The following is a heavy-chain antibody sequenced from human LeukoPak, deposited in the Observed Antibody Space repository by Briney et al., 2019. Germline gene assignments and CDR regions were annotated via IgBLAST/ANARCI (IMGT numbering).Heavy chain of an antibody. J-gene: IGHJ4*01. CDR3: ARGVPQAAAGTMYYFDY. D-gene: IGHD6-13*01. Sequence: SETLSLTCTVSGGSISSGSYYWSWIRQPPGKGLEWIGEINHSGSTNYNPSLKSRVTISVDTSKNQFSLKLSSVTAADTAVYYCARGVPQAAAGTMYYFDYWGQEPWSPSPQ. V-gene: IGHV4-39*07. CDR1: GGSISSGSYY. CDR2: INHSGST.